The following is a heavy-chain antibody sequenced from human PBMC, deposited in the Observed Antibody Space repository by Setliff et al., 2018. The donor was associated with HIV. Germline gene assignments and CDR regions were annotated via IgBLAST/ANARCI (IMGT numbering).Heavy chain of an antibody. Sequence: PSETLSLTCTVSGGSIRSTSFYWSWIRQPPGKGLEWIGSIYYSGSTYYNPSLNSRVTISVDTSKNQFSLKLSSVTAADTPVYYCARRMDSYYYGSGSPGRVFDIWGQGTMVTVSS. CDR3: ARRMDSYYYGSGSPGRVFDI. D-gene: IGHD3-10*01. V-gene: IGHV4-39*01. J-gene: IGHJ3*02. CDR1: GGSIRSTSFY. CDR2: IYYSGST.